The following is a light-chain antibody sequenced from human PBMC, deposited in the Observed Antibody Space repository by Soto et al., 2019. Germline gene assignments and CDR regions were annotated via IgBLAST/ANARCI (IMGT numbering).Light chain of an antibody. V-gene: IGKV3-11*01. J-gene: IGKJ5*01. CDR1: QSIANY. CDR2: GAS. Sequence: EIVLTQSPDTFSLSPGERATRSCRASQSIANYVAWYHQRPGQAPRLVMYGASNRATDIPARFTGSGSGTDFTLTISSLEAEDSGVYYCQQRNDWPRNSFGQGTRLEIK. CDR3: QQRNDWPRNS.